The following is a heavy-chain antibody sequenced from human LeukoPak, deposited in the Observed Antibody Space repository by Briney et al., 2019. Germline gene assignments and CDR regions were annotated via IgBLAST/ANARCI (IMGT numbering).Heavy chain of an antibody. J-gene: IGHJ4*02. CDR3: ARGEVPAVLIPDY. CDR2: INPNSGGT. Sequence: GASVKVSCKASGYTFTGYYMHWVRQAPGQGLEWMGWINPNSGGTNYAQKFQGRVTMTRDTSISTAYMELSRLRSDDTAVYYCARGEVPAVLIPDYWGQGTLVTVSS. CDR1: GYTFTGYY. V-gene: IGHV1-2*02. D-gene: IGHD2-2*01.